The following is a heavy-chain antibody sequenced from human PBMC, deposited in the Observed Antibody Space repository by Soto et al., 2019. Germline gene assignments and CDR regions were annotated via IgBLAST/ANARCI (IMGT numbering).Heavy chain of an antibody. V-gene: IGHV3-30*18. CDR1: GFTFSSYG. J-gene: IGHJ4*02. CDR3: AKDPEDSSGWYPGYFDY. CDR2: ISYDGSNK. Sequence: QVQLVESGGGVVQPGRSLRLSCAASGFTFSSYGMHWVRQAPGKGLEWVAVISYDGSNKYYADSVKGRFTISRDNSKNTLYLQMNSLRAEDTAVYYCAKDPEDSSGWYPGYFDYWSQGTLVTVSS. D-gene: IGHD6-19*01.